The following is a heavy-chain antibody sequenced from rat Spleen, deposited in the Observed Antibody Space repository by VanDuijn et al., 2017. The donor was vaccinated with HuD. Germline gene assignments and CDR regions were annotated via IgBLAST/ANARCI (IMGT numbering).Heavy chain of an antibody. Sequence: EVQLVVDGGGGVQPGRSLKISCSAAAFTFSNNVIAWVRQAPPKGLEWVATISYDGSSTYYRDSVKGRSTISRDNAKSTIYLQMDSLRSEDTATYYCARHFGLYYFDYWGQGVMVTVSS. CDR3: ARHFGLYYFDY. CDR1: AFTFSNNV. CDR2: ISYDGSST. V-gene: IGHV5-29*01. D-gene: IGHD4-3*01. J-gene: IGHJ2*01.